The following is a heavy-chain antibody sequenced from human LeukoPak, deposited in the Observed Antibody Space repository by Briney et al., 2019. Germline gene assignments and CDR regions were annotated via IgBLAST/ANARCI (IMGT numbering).Heavy chain of an antibody. CDR3: VRLILGQYMDV. CDR2: IYYSGST. V-gene: IGHV4-59*08. D-gene: IGHD2-21*01. J-gene: IGHJ6*03. CDR1: GGSISSYY. Sequence: KPSETLSLTCTVSGGSISSYYWSWIRQPPGKGLEWIGYIYYSGSTNYNPSLKSRVTISVDTSKNQFSLKLSSVTAADTAVYYCVRLILGQYMDVWGKGTTVTVSS.